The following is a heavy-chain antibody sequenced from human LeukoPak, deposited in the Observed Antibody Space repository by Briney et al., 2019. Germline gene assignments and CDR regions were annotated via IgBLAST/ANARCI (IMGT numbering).Heavy chain of an antibody. V-gene: IGHV4-59*01. D-gene: IGHD6-13*01. CDR2: VYYRGTT. CDR3: ARETAAGQTDY. CDR1: GGSISSYY. J-gene: IGHJ4*02. Sequence: SETLSLTCTVSGGSISSYYWSWIRQPPGKGLEWIGNVYYRGTTNYNPSLKSRVTISVDTSKNLFSLKLSSVTAADTAVYHCARETAAGQTDYWGQGTLVTVSS.